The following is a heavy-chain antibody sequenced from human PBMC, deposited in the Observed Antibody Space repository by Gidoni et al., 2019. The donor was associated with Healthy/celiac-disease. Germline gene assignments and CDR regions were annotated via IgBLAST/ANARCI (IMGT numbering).Heavy chain of an antibody. V-gene: IGHV3-23*01. CDR2: ISGSGGST. D-gene: IGHD6-13*01. CDR3: AKVNYLAAAGTVDY. Sequence: EVQLLESGGGLVQPGGSLRLSCAASGFTFRSYAMSWVRQAPGKGLEWISAISGSGGSTYYADAVKGRFTISRDNSKNTLYLQMNSLRAEDTAVYYCAKVNYLAAAGTVDYWGQGTLVTVSS. CDR1: GFTFRSYA. J-gene: IGHJ4*02.